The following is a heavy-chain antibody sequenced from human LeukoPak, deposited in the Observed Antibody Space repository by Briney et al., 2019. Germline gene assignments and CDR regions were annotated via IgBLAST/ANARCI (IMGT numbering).Heavy chain of an antibody. V-gene: IGHV3-23*01. J-gene: IGHJ4*02. Sequence: QPGGSLRLSCAASGFTFSSYAMSWVRQAPGKGLEWASAISGSGGSTYYADSVKGRFTISRDNSKNTLYLQMNSLRAEDTAVYYCAKDGESHDSSSWYNARSYYFDYWGQGTLVTVSS. D-gene: IGHD6-13*01. CDR1: GFTFSSYA. CDR3: AKDGESHDSSSWYNARSYYFDY. CDR2: ISGSGGST.